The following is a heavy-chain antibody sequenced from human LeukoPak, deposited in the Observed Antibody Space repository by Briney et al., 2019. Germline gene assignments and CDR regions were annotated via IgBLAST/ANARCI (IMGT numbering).Heavy chain of an antibody. CDR1: GFTFSSYS. D-gene: IGHD3-10*01. V-gene: IGHV3-21*01. Sequence: GGSLRLSCAASGFTFSSYSMNWVRQAPGKGLEWVSSISSSSYIYYADSVKGRFTISRDNAKNSLYLQMNSLRAEDTAVYYCARDAYGSGSPLFDYWGQGTLVTVSS. CDR2: ISSSSYI. J-gene: IGHJ4*02. CDR3: ARDAYGSGSPLFDY.